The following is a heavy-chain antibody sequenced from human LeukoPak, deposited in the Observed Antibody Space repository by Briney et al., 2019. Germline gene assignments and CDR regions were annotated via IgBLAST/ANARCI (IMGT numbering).Heavy chain of an antibody. CDR3: ARARLSYYGMDV. CDR1: GGSFSGYY. Sequence: SETLSLTCAVYGGSFSGYYWSWIRQPPGKGLEWIGEINHSGSTNYNPSLKSRVTISVDTSKNQFSLKLSSVTAADTAVYYCARARLSYYGMDVWGQGTTVTVSS. V-gene: IGHV4-34*01. J-gene: IGHJ6*02. CDR2: INHSGST.